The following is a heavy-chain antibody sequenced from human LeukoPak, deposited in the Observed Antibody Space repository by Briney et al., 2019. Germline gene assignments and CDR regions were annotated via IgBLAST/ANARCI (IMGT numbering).Heavy chain of an antibody. Sequence: GASVKVSCKASGYTFTGYYMHWVRQAPGQGLEWMGWINPNSGGTNYAQKFQGRVTMTRDTSINTVYMELSSLISDDTAVFYCARDRDLAVTGSLYYFDSWGQGTLVTVSS. V-gene: IGHV1-2*02. D-gene: IGHD6-19*01. J-gene: IGHJ4*02. CDR2: INPNSGGT. CDR3: ARDRDLAVTGSLYYFDS. CDR1: GYTFTGYY.